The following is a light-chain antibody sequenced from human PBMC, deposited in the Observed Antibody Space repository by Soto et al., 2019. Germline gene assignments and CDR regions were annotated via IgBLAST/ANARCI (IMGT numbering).Light chain of an antibody. V-gene: IGLV2-8*01. J-gene: IGLJ2*01. CDR1: SSDVGGYNY. CDR2: EVS. Sequence: QSALTQPPSASGSPGQSVTISCTGTSSDVGGYNYVSWYQHHPGKAPKLMISEVSKRPSGVPDRFSGSKSGNTASLTVSGLQAEDEAHYYCSSNAGSNRVVFGGGTKLTVL. CDR3: SSNAGSNRVV.